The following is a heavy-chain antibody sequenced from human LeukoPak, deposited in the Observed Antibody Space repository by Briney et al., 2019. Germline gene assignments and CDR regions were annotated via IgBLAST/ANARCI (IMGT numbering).Heavy chain of an antibody. CDR1: GFTFSSYS. CDR3: ARGSFGSFDY. V-gene: IGHV3-74*01. CDR2: FSSDGSTT. J-gene: IGHJ4*02. D-gene: IGHD3-10*01. Sequence: QTGGSLRLSCAASGFTFSSYSMHWVRQAPGKGLVWVSRFSSDGSTTTYADSVKGRFTTSRDNAKKRLYLQMDSLRVEDTAVYYCARGSFGSFDYWGQGSLVTVSS.